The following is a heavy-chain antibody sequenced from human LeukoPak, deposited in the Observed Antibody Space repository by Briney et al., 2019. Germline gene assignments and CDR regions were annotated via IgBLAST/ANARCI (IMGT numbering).Heavy chain of an antibody. J-gene: IGHJ4*02. CDR3: ANSLAVYSSSWYPFDY. Sequence: AASVKVSCKASGYTFTGKYLHWVRQAPGQGLEWMGRIIPILGIANYAQKFQGRVTITADKSTSTAYMELSSLRSEDTAVYYCANSLAVYSSSWYPFDYWGQGTLVTVSS. CDR1: GYTFTGKY. V-gene: IGHV1-69*02. D-gene: IGHD6-13*01. CDR2: IIPILGIA.